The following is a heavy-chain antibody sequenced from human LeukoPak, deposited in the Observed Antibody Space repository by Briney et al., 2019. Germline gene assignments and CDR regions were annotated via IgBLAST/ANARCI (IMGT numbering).Heavy chain of an antibody. CDR1: GFTFSSYA. CDR3: AKFSSDTNYYYGMDV. CDR2: IVDSGGIT. Sequence: PGGSLRLSCAASGFTFSSYAMSWVRQAPGKGLGWVSSIVDSGGITYYADSVKGRFTISRDNSKNTLYLQMNSLRAEDTALYYCAKFSSDTNYYYGMDVWGPGTTVTVSS. V-gene: IGHV3-23*01. J-gene: IGHJ6*02. D-gene: IGHD6-6*01.